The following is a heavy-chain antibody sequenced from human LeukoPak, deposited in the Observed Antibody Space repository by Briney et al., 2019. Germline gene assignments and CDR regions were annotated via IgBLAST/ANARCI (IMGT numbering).Heavy chain of an antibody. Sequence: ASVKVSCKASGYTFNRYAISWVRQAPGQGLEWMGWINPFNGNTNDAERFQGRVVMTTDTSTRTAYMELRSLRSDDTAVYYCARDYTSAEWLGFAFDVWGQGTMISVSS. CDR2: INPFNGNT. V-gene: IGHV1-18*01. D-gene: IGHD6-19*01. CDR1: GYTFNRYA. CDR3: ARDYTSAEWLGFAFDV. J-gene: IGHJ3*01.